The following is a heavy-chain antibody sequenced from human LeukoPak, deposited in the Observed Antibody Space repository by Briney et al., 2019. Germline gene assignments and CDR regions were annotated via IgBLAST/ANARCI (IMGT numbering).Heavy chain of an antibody. CDR2: IYSGGST. V-gene: IGHV3-53*01. Sequence: GGSLRLSCAASGFTVSSNYMSWVRQAPGKGLEWVSVIYSGGSTYYADSVKGRFTISRDNSKNTLYLQMNSLRAEDTAVYYCAKGPEAYVWGSYRDYWGQGTLVTVSS. D-gene: IGHD3-16*02. CDR1: GFTVSSNY. J-gene: IGHJ4*02. CDR3: AKGPEAYVWGSYRDY.